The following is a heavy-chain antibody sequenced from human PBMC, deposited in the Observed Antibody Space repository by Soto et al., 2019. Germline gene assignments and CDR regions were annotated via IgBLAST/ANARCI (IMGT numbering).Heavy chain of an antibody. J-gene: IGHJ4*02. CDR1: GASVVNDGYY. CDR2: ISNSGKT. V-gene: IGHV4-61*08. D-gene: IGHD6-25*01. Sequence: QVQLQESGPGLVKPSETLSLTCSVSGASVVNDGYYWSWVRQPPGKGLEWVGYISNSGKTNCNPSLKSRLTMSVDTSKNQFSLKLDSMTTADTAVYYCASDVSGWASRAFDHWGQGTLVTVSS. CDR3: ASDVSGWASRAFDH.